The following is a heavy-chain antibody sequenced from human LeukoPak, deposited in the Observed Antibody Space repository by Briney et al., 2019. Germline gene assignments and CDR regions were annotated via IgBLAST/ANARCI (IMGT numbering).Heavy chain of an antibody. CDR3: ARGIRVRGVIRYYGMDV. V-gene: IGHV1-46*01. J-gene: IGHJ6*02. CDR2: INPSGGST. D-gene: IGHD3-10*01. CDR1: GYTFTSYY. Sequence: ASVNVSCTASGYTFTSYYMHWVRQAPGQGLEWMGIINPSGGSTSYAQEFQGRVTMARDMSISTAYMELSSLRSEDTALYYCARGIRVRGVIRYYGMDVWGQGTTVTVSS.